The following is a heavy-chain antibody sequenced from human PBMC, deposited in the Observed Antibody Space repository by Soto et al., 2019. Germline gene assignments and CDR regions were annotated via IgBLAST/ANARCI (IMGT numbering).Heavy chain of an antibody. CDR3: ARHQTPAGLDQLYFYSVMAF. V-gene: IGHV5-51*01. J-gene: IGHJ6*02. CDR2: IYPGDSDT. D-gene: IGHD3-3*01. CDR1: GYSFTSYW. Sequence: GESLKISCKGSGYSFTSYWIRWMRQMPGKGLEWMGIIYPGDSDTRYSPSFQGQVTISADKSISTAYLQWSSLKASDTAMYYCARHQTPAGLDQLYFYSVMAFWVQGPTV.